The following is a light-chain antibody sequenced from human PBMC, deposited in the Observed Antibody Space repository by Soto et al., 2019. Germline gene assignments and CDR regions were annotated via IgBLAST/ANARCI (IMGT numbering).Light chain of an antibody. CDR3: QQYNSYPLT. CDR1: QSISNW. Sequence: DIQMTQSPSTLSASVGDRVTITCRASQSISNWLAWYQQKPGKAPDLLIYKASSLDSGVPSRFSGSGSGTEFTLTISSLEPDDFATYYCQQYNSYPLTFGGGTKVDIK. CDR2: KAS. J-gene: IGKJ4*01. V-gene: IGKV1-5*03.